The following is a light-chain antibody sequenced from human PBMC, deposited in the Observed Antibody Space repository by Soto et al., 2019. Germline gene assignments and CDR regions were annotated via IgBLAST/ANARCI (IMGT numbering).Light chain of an antibody. Sequence: EIVLTQSPATLSLSPGERATLSCRASQSVSSYLAWYQQKPGQAPRLLIYDASNRTTGLPTRFSGSGSGTDFTLTISRLEPEDFAVYYCQQRSNWPPTFGGGTKVEIK. CDR2: DAS. CDR1: QSVSSY. J-gene: IGKJ4*01. V-gene: IGKV3-11*01. CDR3: QQRSNWPPT.